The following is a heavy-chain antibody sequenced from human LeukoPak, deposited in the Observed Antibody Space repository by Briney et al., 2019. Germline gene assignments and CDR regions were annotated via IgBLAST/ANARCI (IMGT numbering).Heavy chain of an antibody. CDR2: XXPIFGTA. Sequence: VRQAPXXGLXXXGXXXPIFGTANYAQKFQGRVTITTDESTSTAYMELSSLRSEDTAVYYCTSGAAGNEGREELFDYWGQGTLVTVSS. CDR3: TSGAAGNEGREELFDY. V-gene: IGHV1-69*05. D-gene: IGHD1-1*01. J-gene: IGHJ4*02.